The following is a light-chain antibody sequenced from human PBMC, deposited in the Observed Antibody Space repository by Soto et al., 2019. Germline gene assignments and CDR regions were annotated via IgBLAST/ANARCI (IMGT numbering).Light chain of an antibody. V-gene: IGLV7-46*01. CDR2: DTS. CDR1: TVAVTSGHY. J-gene: IGLJ1*01. Sequence: QAVVTQEASVTVSAGWRVTRTCGSGTVAVTSGHYPYWFQQKPGQAPRTLIYDTSNKHSWTPARFSGSLLGGKAALTLSGAQPEDEAEYYCLLSYSGAYYVFGTGTKVTVL. CDR3: LLSYSGAYYV.